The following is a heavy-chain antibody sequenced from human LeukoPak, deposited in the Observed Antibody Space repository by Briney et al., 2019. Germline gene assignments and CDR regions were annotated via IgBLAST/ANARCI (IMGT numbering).Heavy chain of an antibody. Sequence: GSLRLSCAASGFTFSTYSMNWVRQPPGKGLEWIGEINHSGSTNYNPSLKSRVTISVDTSKNQFSLKLSSVTAADTAVYYCARAPHQLPSDYWGQGILVTVSS. J-gene: IGHJ4*02. CDR2: INHSGST. CDR3: ARAPHQLPSDY. CDR1: GFTFSTYS. D-gene: IGHD2-2*01. V-gene: IGHV4-34*01.